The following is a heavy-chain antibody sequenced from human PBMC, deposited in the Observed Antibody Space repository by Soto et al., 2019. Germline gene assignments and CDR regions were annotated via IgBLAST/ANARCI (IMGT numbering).Heavy chain of an antibody. V-gene: IGHV4-28*02. D-gene: IGHD1-26*01. J-gene: IGHJ4*02. Sequence: SQTLSVTWAFSFYSISSSNLCVWIRQPPGKGLEWIGYIYYSGTTYYNPSLKSRVTMSVDTSKNQFSLKLTSVTAVDTAVYYCARREIQGPIEYWGQGTLVTVSS. CDR3: ARREIQGPIEY. CDR1: FYSISSSNL. CDR2: IYYSGTT.